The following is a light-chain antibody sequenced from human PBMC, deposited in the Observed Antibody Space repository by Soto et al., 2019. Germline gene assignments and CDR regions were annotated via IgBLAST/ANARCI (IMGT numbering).Light chain of an antibody. J-gene: IGLJ2*01. CDR2: EVA. Sequence: QSVLTQPASVSGSPGQSITISCTGTSSDVGSYNLVSWYQRHPGKAPKLMIYEVAKRPSGVSNRFSGSRSGNTASLTISGLQAEDEADYYCCSYAGSSTLIFGGGTKLTVL. V-gene: IGLV2-23*02. CDR1: SSDVGSYNL. CDR3: CSYAGSSTLI.